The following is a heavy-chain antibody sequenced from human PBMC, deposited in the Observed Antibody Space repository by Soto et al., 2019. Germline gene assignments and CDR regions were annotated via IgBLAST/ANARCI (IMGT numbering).Heavy chain of an antibody. CDR2: IYHSGST. V-gene: IGHV4-30-2*01. CDR1: GGSISSCGYS. J-gene: IGHJ4*02. D-gene: IGHD1-26*01. CDR3: ARDQVGALDY. Sequence: SETLSLTCAVSGGSISSCGYSWSWIRQPPGKGLEWIGYIYHSGSTYYNPSLKSRVTISVDRSKNQFSLKLSSVTAADTAVYYCARDQVGALDYWGQGTLVTVSS.